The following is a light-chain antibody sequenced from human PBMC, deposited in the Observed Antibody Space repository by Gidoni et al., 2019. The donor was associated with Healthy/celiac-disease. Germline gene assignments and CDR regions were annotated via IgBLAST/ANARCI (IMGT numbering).Light chain of an antibody. V-gene: IGKV1-16*02. CDR2: AGA. CDR3: QQYNSYPLT. Sequence: DTPMTLSPSSLSASVGDRATITCRASQGISNYLAWFQQQPGTAPNALIYAGASLQSGVPSKFSGSGSGTDVTLTISSLQQEDFSTYYCQQYNSYPLTFGGGTKVEIK. CDR1: QGISNY. J-gene: IGKJ4*01.